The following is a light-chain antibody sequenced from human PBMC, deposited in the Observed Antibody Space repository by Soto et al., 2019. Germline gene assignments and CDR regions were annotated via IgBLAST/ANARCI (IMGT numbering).Light chain of an antibody. CDR2: WAS. J-gene: IGKJ4*01. Sequence: DIVMTQSPDSLAVSLGERATINCKSSQGVLYSSNNKNYLVWYQQKPGQPPKLLIYWASTRESGVPDRFSGSGSGTDFTLTINSLQAEDVAVYYCQQYYTTPLTFGGGTKVDIK. CDR1: QGVLYSSNNKNY. V-gene: IGKV4-1*01. CDR3: QQYYTTPLT.